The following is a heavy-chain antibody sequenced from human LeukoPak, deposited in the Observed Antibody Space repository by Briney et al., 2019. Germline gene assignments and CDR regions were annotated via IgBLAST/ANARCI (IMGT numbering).Heavy chain of an antibody. CDR2: INPNSGGT. V-gene: IGHV1-2*02. CDR3: ARGDKIVGATRGGTIDY. J-gene: IGHJ4*02. D-gene: IGHD1-26*01. Sequence: ASVKVSCKASGYTFTGYYMHWVRQAPGQGLERMGWINPNSGGTNYAQKFQGRVTMTRDTSISTAYMELSRLRSDDTAVYYCARGDKIVGATRGGTIDYWGQGTLVTVSS. CDR1: GYTFTGYY.